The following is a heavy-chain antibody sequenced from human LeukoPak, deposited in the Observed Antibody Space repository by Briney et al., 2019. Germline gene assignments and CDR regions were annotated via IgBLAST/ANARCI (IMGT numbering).Heavy chain of an antibody. D-gene: IGHD3-22*01. CDR1: GFTFSSYS. CDR3: ARDGLPEGLSYDATGWFDP. Sequence: GGSLRLSCAASGFTFSSYSMNWVRQAPGKGLEWVSYISSSSSTIYYADSVKGRFTISRDNAKNSLYLQMNSLRAEDTAVYYCARDGLPEGLSYDATGWFDPWGQGTLVTVSS. J-gene: IGHJ5*02. V-gene: IGHV3-48*01. CDR2: ISSSSSTI.